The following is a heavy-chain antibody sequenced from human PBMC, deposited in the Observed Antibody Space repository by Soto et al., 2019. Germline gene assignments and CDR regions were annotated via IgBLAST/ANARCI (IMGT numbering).Heavy chain of an antibody. Sequence: EVQLVESGGGLVQPGGSLRLSCATSGFTFTSYWMSWVRQAPGKGPEWVANINQDGNAAYYVDSLRGRFTVSRDNAKNSVYLQMISMRAEDTAVYYCARGDFGDYVIRDFGYWGQGALVTVSS. CDR2: INQDGNAA. J-gene: IGHJ4*02. CDR1: GFTFTSYW. CDR3: ARGDFGDYVIRDFGY. V-gene: IGHV3-7*03. D-gene: IGHD4-17*01.